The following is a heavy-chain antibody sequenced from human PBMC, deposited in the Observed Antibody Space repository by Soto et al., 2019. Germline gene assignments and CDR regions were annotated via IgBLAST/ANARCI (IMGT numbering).Heavy chain of an antibody. V-gene: IGHV1-69*01. CDR1: GGTFSSYA. J-gene: IGHJ6*02. CDR2: IIPIPGTA. CDR3: ARSQSRSTILETYYYYYYGMDV. D-gene: IGHD2-2*01. Sequence: QVQLVQSGAEVKKPGSSVKVSCKASGGTFSSYAISWVRQAPGQGLEWMGGIIPIPGTANYAQKVQGRVTITVDESTSTAYMELSSLRSEDTAVYYCARSQSRSTILETYYYYYYGMDVWGQGTTVTVPS.